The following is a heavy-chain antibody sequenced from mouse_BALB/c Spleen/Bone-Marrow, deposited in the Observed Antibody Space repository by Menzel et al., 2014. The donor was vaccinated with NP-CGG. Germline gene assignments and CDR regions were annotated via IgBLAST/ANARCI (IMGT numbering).Heavy chain of an antibody. CDR3: ASYYYGSSGFAY. D-gene: IGHD1-1*01. Sequence: EVKLVESGAELVKPGASVKLPCTASGFNIKDTYMHWVKQRPEQGLEWIGRIDPANGNTKYDPKFQGKATITADTSSNTAYLQLSSLTSEDTAVYYCASYYYGSSGFAYWGQGTPVTVSA. CDR1: GFNIKDTY. J-gene: IGHJ3*01. V-gene: IGHV14-3*02. CDR2: IDPANGNT.